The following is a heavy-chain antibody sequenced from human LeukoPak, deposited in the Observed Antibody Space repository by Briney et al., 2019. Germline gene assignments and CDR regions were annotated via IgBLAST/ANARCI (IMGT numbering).Heavy chain of an antibody. J-gene: IGHJ5*02. CDR1: GYTFTSYY. Sequence: GASVKVSYKASGYTFTSYYMHWVRQAPGQGLEWMGIINPGGASTSYAQEFQGRVTMTRYTSTSTIYMELSSLRSEDTAVYSCARECTAASGTSGSRWFDPWGQGTLVTVSS. D-gene: IGHD6-13*01. CDR3: ARECTAASGTSGSRWFDP. CDR2: INPGGAST. V-gene: IGHV1-46*01.